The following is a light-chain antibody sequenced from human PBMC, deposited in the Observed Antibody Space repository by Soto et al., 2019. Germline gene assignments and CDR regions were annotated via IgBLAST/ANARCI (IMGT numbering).Light chain of an antibody. CDR2: DVS. CDR1: SSDVGGYNY. J-gene: IGLJ1*01. V-gene: IGLV2-14*03. CDR3: SSYTSSSTRV. Sequence: SVLTQPASVSGSPGQSITISCTGTSSDVGGYNYVSWYQQHPDKAPKLMIYDVSNRPSGVSNRFSGSKSGNTASLTISGLQADDEADYYCSSYTSSSTRVFGTGTKVTVL.